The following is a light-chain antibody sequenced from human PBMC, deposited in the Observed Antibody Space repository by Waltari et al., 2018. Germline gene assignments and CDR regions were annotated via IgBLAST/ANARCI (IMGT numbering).Light chain of an antibody. Sequence: QSALTQPASVTGSPGQSVTIPCTGTSRDLGFSHFVPWYQQHPGKAPKLMIYDVTNRPSGVSDRFSASKSGNTASLTISGLQAEDEGDYYCSSYTSSSTVVFGGGTKLTVL. J-gene: IGLJ2*01. V-gene: IGLV2-14*03. CDR1: SRDLGFSHF. CDR2: DVT. CDR3: SSYTSSSTVV.